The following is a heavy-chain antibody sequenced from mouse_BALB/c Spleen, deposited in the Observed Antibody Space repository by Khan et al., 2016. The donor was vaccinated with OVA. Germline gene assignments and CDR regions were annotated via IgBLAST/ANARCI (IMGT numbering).Heavy chain of an antibody. D-gene: IGHD1-1*01. CDR1: GFTFNSYG. Sequence: EVELVESGGGLVQPGGSRKLSCAASGFTFNSYGMHWVRQAPEKGLEWVAYISGYSNTIYYTDTVKGRFTISSNNSKNTLFLQMTSIMSEDTAMYYCATSYFYGYYFYYWGPGNTVTVS. CDR3: ATSYFYGYYFYY. CDR2: ISGYSNTI. V-gene: IGHV5-17*02. J-gene: IGHJ2*01.